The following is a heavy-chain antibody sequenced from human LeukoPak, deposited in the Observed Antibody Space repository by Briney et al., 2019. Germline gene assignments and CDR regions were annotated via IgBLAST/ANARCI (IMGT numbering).Heavy chain of an antibody. CDR1: GFSLSTSGMR. D-gene: IGHD3-22*01. Sequence: SGPALVKPTQTLTLTCTFSGFSLSTSGMRVSWICQPPGKALEWLARIDWDDDKFSSTSLNTRLNISKDTSKNQVVLTMTNIDPVDTATYYCARQYYYDSSGYCGVDYWGQGTLVTVSS. CDR2: IDWDDDK. V-gene: IGHV2-70*04. CDR3: ARQYYYDSSGYCGVDY. J-gene: IGHJ4*02.